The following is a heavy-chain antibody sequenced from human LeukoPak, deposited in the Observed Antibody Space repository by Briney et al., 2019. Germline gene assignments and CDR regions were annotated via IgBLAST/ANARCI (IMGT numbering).Heavy chain of an antibody. CDR1: GFTFSSYS. J-gene: IGHJ4*02. CDR2: ISSSSSYI. Sequence: GGSLRLSCAASGFTFSSYSMNWVRQAPGKGLEWVSSISSSSSYIYYADSVKGRFTISRDNAKNSLYLQMNSLRAEDTAVYYCASSPEFDFWSGYYGYWGQGTLVTVSS. CDR3: ASSPEFDFWSGYYGY. D-gene: IGHD3-3*01. V-gene: IGHV3-21*01.